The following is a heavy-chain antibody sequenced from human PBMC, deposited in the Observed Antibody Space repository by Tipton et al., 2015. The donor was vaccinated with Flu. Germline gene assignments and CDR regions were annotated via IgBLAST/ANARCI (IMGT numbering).Heavy chain of an antibody. CDR2: IIPIFGTA. V-gene: IGHV1-69*01. Sequence: QLVQSGAEVKKPGSSVKVSCKASGGTFSSYAISWVRQAPGQGLEWMGGIIPIFGTANYAQKFQGRVTITADESTSTAYMELSSLRSEDTAVYYCARDGHITMRVVDDAFDIWGQGTMVTVSS. D-gene: IGHD3-22*01. J-gene: IGHJ3*02. CDR3: ARDGHITMRVVDDAFDI. CDR1: GGTFSSYA.